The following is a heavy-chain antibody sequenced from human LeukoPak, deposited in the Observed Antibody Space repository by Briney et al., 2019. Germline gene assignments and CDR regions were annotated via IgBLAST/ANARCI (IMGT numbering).Heavy chain of an antibody. V-gene: IGHV1-2*06. CDR1: GYTFTGYY. CDR3: ASQYDFWSGYRIGWFDP. CDR2: INPNSGGT. J-gene: IGHJ5*02. D-gene: IGHD3-3*01. Sequence: ASVKVSCKASGYTFTGYYMHWVRQGPGQGLEWMGRINPNSGGTNYAQKFQGRVTMTRDTSISTAYMELSRLRSDDTAVYYCASQYDFWSGYRIGWFDPWGQGTLVTVSS.